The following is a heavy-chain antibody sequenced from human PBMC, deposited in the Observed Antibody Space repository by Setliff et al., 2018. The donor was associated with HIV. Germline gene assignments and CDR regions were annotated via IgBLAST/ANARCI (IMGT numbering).Heavy chain of an antibody. Sequence: PSETLSLTCAVSGYSISSGYYWGWIRQPPGRGLEWIGNIYHSGGTHYNPSLEGRVTISVDTSKNQFSLKLSSVTAADTAVYYCARGPPATGFSRELDYWGQGTLVTVSS. D-gene: IGHD3-9*01. CDR3: ARGPPATGFSRELDY. V-gene: IGHV4-38-2*01. J-gene: IGHJ4*02. CDR2: IYHSGGT. CDR1: GYSISSGYY.